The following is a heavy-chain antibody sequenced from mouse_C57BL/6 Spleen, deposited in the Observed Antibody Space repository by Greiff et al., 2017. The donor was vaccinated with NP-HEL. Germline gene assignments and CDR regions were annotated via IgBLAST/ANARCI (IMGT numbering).Heavy chain of an antibody. CDR1: GYTFTSYW. CDR2: IDPSDSYT. CDR3: ARCDYDPLFAY. J-gene: IGHJ3*01. V-gene: IGHV1-50*01. D-gene: IGHD2-4*01. Sequence: VQLQQPGAELVKPGASVKLSCKASGYTFTSYWMQWVKQRPGQGLEWIGEIDPSDSYTNYNQKFKGKATLTVDTSSSTAYMQLSSLTSEDSAVYYCARCDYDPLFAYWGQGTLVTVSA.